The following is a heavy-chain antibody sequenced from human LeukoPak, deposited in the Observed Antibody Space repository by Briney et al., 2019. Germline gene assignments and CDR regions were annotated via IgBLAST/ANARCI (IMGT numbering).Heavy chain of an antibody. CDR1: GFNFDEYG. CDR2: ISASGGST. CDR3: AKYYDFWSGPDLLNWFDP. D-gene: IGHD3-3*01. J-gene: IGHJ5*02. V-gene: IGHV3-23*01. Sequence: GGSLRLSCVASGFNFDEYGLSWVRQVPGKGLEWVSAISASGGSTYYADSVKGRFTISRDNSKNTLYLQMNSLRAEDTAVYYSAKYYDFWSGPDLLNWFDPWGQGTLVTVSS.